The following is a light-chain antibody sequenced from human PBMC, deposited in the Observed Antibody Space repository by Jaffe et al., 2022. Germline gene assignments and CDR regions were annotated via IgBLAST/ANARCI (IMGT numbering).Light chain of an antibody. V-gene: IGLV2-8*01. CDR1: SSDVGRYNS. CDR3: SSYAGSNNLV. J-gene: IGLJ2*01. CDR2: EVS. Sequence: QSALTQPPSASGSPGQSVTISCTGTSSDVGRYNSVSWYQQHPGKAPKLMIFEVSRRPSGVPDRFSGSKSDKTASLTVSGLQAEDEADYYCSSYAGSNNLVFGGGTKLTVL.